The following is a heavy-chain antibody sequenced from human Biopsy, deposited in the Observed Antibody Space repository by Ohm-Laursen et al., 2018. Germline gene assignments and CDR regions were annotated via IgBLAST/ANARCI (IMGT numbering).Heavy chain of an antibody. CDR2: IWSSGTT. V-gene: IGHV4-59*01. CDR1: GGSISGYY. CDR3: ARATNSTGWPYYYFYGMDV. D-gene: IGHD2/OR15-2a*01. Sequence: SETLSLTCSISGGSISGYYWNWIRQSPGKGLEWIGYIWSSGTTDYNPSLQSRVSMSLELPTDQFSLKVDSVTAADTAVYYCARATNSTGWPYYYFYGMDVWGQGTTVTVSS. J-gene: IGHJ6*02.